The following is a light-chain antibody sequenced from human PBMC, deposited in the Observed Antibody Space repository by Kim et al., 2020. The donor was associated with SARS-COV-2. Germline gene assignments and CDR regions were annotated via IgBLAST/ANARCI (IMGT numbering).Light chain of an antibody. J-gene: IGLJ2*01. Sequence: ASVHTGRITCEGDSLRRYNETWYQQKPGRAPILVIYGKNNRPPGIPDRCSGSSSGSTASLTITGTQAGDEADYYCNSRDSNDNVVFGGGTQLTVL. CDR1: SLRRYN. CDR3: NSRDSNDNVV. CDR2: GKN. V-gene: IGLV3-19*01.